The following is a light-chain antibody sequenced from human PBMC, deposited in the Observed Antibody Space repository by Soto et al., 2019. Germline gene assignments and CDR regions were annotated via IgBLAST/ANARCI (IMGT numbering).Light chain of an antibody. CDR2: GAS. V-gene: IGKV3-20*01. CDR1: QTVSSTY. Sequence: LTQSPVTLSLSPGDRATLPCRAIQTVSSTYLAWYQQKPGQAPRLLIFGASNRATGIPDRFSGSGSGRDFTLTISRLEPEDFAVYYCQQYGSSPLISFGQGTRLEIK. J-gene: IGKJ5*01. CDR3: QQYGSSPLIS.